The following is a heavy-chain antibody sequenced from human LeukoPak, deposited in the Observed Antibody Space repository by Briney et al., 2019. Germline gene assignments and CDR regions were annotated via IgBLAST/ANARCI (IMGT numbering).Heavy chain of an antibody. Sequence: SETLSLTCTVSGYSLSSGFFCDWIRQSPGKGLEWIGIFSHRGGSYHNPSLKSRVTISVDTSKNQFSLKLLSVTAADTAVYYCARAQDFSDSSGPNYLDFWGQGILVTVSS. CDR1: GYSLSSGFF. CDR2: FSHRGGS. D-gene: IGHD3-22*01. V-gene: IGHV4-38-2*02. J-gene: IGHJ4*02. CDR3: ARAQDFSDSSGPNYLDF.